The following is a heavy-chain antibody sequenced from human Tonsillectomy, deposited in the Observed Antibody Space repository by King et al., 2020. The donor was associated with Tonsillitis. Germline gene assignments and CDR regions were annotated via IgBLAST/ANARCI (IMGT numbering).Heavy chain of an antibody. Sequence: QLVQSGAEVKKPGASVKVSCKASGYTFTAYHIFWVRQAPGEGLEWMGWINPNSGGTKYAQKFQGRVTMSRDKSITTAYMELSSLRSDDTAVYYCAREFYDVLCCPWGDDRLFYLDFWGQGTRVTVSS. J-gene: IGHJ4*02. CDR2: INPNSGGT. D-gene: IGHD3-3*01. CDR3: AREFYDVLCCPWGDDRLFYLDF. V-gene: IGHV1-2*02. CDR1: GYTFTAYH.